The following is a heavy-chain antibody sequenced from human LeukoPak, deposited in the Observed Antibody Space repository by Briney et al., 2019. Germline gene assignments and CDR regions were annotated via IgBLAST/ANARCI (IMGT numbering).Heavy chain of an antibody. V-gene: IGHV3-30*02. CDR3: ARGTTVKPGDAFDI. CDR2: IRYDGSNK. Sequence: GGSLRLSCAASGFTFSSYGMHWVRQAPGKGLEWVAFIRYDGSNKYYADSVKGRFTISRDNSKNTLYLQMNSLRAEDTAVYYCARGTTVKPGDAFDIWGQGTMVTVSS. D-gene: IGHD4-17*01. J-gene: IGHJ3*02. CDR1: GFTFSSYG.